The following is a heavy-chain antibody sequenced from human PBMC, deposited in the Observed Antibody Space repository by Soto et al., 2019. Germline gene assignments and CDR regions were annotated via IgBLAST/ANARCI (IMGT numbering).Heavy chain of an antibody. D-gene: IGHD3-3*01. CDR3: ARDGEGDYYYGMDV. J-gene: IGHJ6*02. CDR2: IWYDGSNK. CDR1: GFTFSSYG. V-gene: IGHV3-33*01. Sequence: GGSLRLSCAASGFTFSSYGMPWVRQAPGKGLEWVAVIWYDGSNKYYADSVKGRFTISRDNSKNTLYLQMNSLRAEDTAVYYCARDGEGDYYYGMDVWGQGTTVTVSS.